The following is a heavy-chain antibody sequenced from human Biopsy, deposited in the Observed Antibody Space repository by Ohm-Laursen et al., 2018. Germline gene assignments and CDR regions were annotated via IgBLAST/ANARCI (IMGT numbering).Heavy chain of an antibody. CDR2: INHSGST. D-gene: IGHD6-19*01. CDR1: GGSFSGTY. V-gene: IGHV4-34*01. CDR3: ARGMRSSGWPYFDS. J-gene: IGHJ4*02. Sequence: SETLSLTCAVSGGSFSGTYWSWIRQTPGKGLEWIGEINHSGSTKYNPSLESRVTMSVDMPKNQFSLKLSSVTAADTAIYYCARGMRSSGWPYFDSWGQGTLVTVSS.